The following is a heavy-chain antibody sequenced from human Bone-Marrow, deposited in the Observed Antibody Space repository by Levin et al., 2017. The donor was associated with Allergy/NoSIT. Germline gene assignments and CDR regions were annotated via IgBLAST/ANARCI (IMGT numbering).Heavy chain of an antibody. CDR2: IYYSGST. Sequence: KSGGSLRLSCTVSGGSISSYYWSWIRQPPGKGLEWIGYIYYSGSTNYNPSLKSRVTISVDTSKNQFSLKLSSVTAADTAVYYCARDRVGATDWYFDRWGRGTLVTVSS. J-gene: IGHJ2*01. CDR3: ARDRVGATDWYFDR. CDR1: GGSISSYY. D-gene: IGHD1-26*01. V-gene: IGHV4-59*01.